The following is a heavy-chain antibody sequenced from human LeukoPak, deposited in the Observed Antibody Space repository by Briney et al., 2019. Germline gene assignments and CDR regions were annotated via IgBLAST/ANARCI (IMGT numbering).Heavy chain of an antibody. Sequence: GGSLRLSCAASGFTFSNYWMNWVRQAPGKGLEWVANIKQDGSEKHYVGSVKGRFTISRDNAENSLFLQMNSLRAEDTAVYYCARGSGPADSSSWHRYYYYYGMDVWGQGTTVTVSS. J-gene: IGHJ6*02. V-gene: IGHV3-7*01. CDR3: ARGSGPADSSSWHRYYYYYGMDV. D-gene: IGHD6-13*01. CDR2: IKQDGSEK. CDR1: GFTFSNYW.